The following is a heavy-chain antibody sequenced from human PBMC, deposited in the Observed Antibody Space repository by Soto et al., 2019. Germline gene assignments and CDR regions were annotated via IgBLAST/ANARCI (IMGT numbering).Heavy chain of an antibody. J-gene: IGHJ4*02. V-gene: IGHV4-39*01. D-gene: IGHD2-2*01. CDR3: ARVMGYCSSTSCPFDY. CDR1: GGSSSSISDH. CDR2: IYYSGST. Sequence: PSETLPLTCTVSGGSSSSISDHWSWVRQPPGKGLEWIGNIYYSGSTNYNPSLKSRVTISVDTSKNQFSLKLSSVTAADTAVYYCARVMGYCSSTSCPFDYWGQGTLVTVSS.